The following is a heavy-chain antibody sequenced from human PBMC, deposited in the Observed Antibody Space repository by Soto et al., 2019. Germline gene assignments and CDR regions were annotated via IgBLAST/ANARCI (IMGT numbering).Heavy chain of an antibody. CDR3: AVDYGGNCFDY. V-gene: IGHV4-4*07. Sequence: PSETLSLTCTVSGGSISIYCWSWIRQPAGKGLEWIGRIYTGGSTNYNPSLRSRVTMSADTSKNQFSLKMTSVTAADTAVYYCAVDYGGNCFDYWGQGTLVTVSS. CDR2: IYTGGST. D-gene: IGHD2-15*01. CDR1: GGSISIYC. J-gene: IGHJ4*02.